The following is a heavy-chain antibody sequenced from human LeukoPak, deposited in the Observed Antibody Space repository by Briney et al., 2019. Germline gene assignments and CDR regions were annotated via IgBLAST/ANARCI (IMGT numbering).Heavy chain of an antibody. D-gene: IGHD5-18*01. CDR3: ARVDTTMPSDYYMDV. CDR2: IYTSGSS. V-gene: IGHV4-4*07. Sequence: PSETLSLTCTVSGGSISSYYWSWIRQPAGKGLEWIGRIYTSGSSNYNPSLKSRATMSVDTSKNQFSLKLSSVTAADTAVYYCARVDTTMPSDYYMDVWGKGTRSPSP. J-gene: IGHJ6*03. CDR1: GGSISSYY.